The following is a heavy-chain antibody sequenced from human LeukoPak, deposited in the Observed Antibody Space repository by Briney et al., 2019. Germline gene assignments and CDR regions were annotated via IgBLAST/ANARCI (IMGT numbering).Heavy chain of an antibody. V-gene: IGHV1-8*01. CDR2: MNPNRGNT. CDR1: GYTFTSYD. CDR3: ARARRDLGAFDY. D-gene: IGHD2-21*02. Sequence: ASVKVSCKASGYTFTSYDINWVRQATGQGLEWMGWMNPNRGNTGYAQKFQGRVTMTRNTSISTAYMELSSLRSEDTAVYYCARARRDLGAFDYWGQGTLVTVSS. J-gene: IGHJ4*02.